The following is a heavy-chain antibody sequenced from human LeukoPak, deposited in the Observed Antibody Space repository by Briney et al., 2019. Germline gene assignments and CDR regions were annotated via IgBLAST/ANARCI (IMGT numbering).Heavy chain of an antibody. CDR3: AKASNPYCSSTSCYVFDY. CDR1: GFTFSSYA. V-gene: IGHV3-23*01. CDR2: ISGSGGST. D-gene: IGHD2-2*01. J-gene: IGHJ4*02. Sequence: GGSLRLSCAASGFTFSSYAMSWVRQAPGKGLEWVSAISGSGGSTYYADSVKGRFTISRDNSKNTLYLQMNSLRAEDTAVYYCAKASNPYCSSTSCYVFDYWGQGTLVTVSS.